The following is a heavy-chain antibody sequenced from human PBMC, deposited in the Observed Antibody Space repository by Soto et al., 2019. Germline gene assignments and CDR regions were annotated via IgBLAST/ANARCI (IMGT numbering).Heavy chain of an antibody. CDR3: ARERISNSGDYYYYYGMDV. D-gene: IGHD6-25*01. V-gene: IGHV1-18*01. CDR1: GYTFTSYG. Sequence: QVQLVQSGAEVKKPGASVKVSCKASGYTFTSYGISWVRQAPGQGLEWMGWISAYNGNTNYAQKLQGRVTMTTDTXXSXAXXELRSLRSDDTAVYYCARERISNSGDYYYYYGMDVWGQGTTVTVSS. CDR2: ISAYNGNT. J-gene: IGHJ6*02.